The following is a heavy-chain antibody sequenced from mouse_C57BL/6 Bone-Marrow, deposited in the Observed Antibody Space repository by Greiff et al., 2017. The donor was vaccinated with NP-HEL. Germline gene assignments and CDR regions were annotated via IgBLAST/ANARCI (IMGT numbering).Heavy chain of an antibody. CDR1: GYTFTSYW. CDR2: IYPGSGST. Sequence: QVQLQQSGAELVKPGASVKMSCKASGYTFTSYWITWVKQRPGQGLEWIGDIYPGSGSTNYNEKFKSKATLTVDTSSSTAYMQLSSLTSEDSAVYYCASIYYYGSSRLCAYWGQGTLVTVSA. V-gene: IGHV1-55*01. J-gene: IGHJ3*01. D-gene: IGHD1-1*01. CDR3: ASIYYYGSSRLCAY.